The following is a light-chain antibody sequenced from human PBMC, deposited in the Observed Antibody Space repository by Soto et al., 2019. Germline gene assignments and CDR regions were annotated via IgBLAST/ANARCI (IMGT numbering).Light chain of an antibody. CDR2: DVS. CDR1: SSDVGGYNY. Sequence: QSVLTQPASVSGSPGQSITISCTGTSSDVGGYNYVSWYQQHPGKAPKLMIYDVSNRPSGVSNRFSGSKSGNTASLTIAGLQAEDGVDNYCSSYTSRSTLVVFGGGTKVPVL. V-gene: IGLV2-14*01. CDR3: SSYTSRSTLVV. J-gene: IGLJ2*01.